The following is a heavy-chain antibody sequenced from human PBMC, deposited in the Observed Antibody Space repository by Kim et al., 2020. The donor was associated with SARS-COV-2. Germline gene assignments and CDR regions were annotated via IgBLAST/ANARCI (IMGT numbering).Heavy chain of an antibody. V-gene: IGHV5-51*01. CDR1: GYSFTTYW. D-gene: IGHD5-18*01. CDR2: IYPGDSDT. Sequence: GESLKISCKGSGYSFTTYWIGWVRQMPGKGLEWMGIIYPGDSDTRYSPSFQGQVTISADKSISTAYLQWSSLKASDTAMYYCARLDFNVDTAMVNNFDYWGQGTLVTVSS. CDR3: ARLDFNVDTAMVNNFDY. J-gene: IGHJ4*02.